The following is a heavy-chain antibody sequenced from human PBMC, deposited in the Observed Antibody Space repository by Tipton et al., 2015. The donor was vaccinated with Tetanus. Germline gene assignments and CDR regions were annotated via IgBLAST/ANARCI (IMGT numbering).Heavy chain of an antibody. CDR2: IRDNGNS. V-gene: IGHV4-34*09. CDR3: ARGTFHAFDF. CDR1: GGSFSGYH. D-gene: IGHD2/OR15-2a*01. Sequence: TLSLTCAVYGGSFSGYHWSWIRQSPGKGLEWIGHIRDNGNSYANPSLSGRVTMSVDTRKNQFSLNLTSMSVADTATYYCARGTFHAFDFWGQGVQVTVSS. J-gene: IGHJ4*02.